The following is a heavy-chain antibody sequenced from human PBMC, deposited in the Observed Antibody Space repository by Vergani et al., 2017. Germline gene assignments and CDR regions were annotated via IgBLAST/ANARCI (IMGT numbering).Heavy chain of an antibody. V-gene: IGHV3-15*01. Sequence: EVQLVESGGGLVKPGGSLRLSCAASGFTFSNAWMSWVRQAPGKGLEWVGRIKSKTDGGTTDYAAPVKGRFTISRDDSKNTLYLQMNSLKTEDTAVYYCTRDPVSGYSSWYYYYYMDVWGKGTTVTVSS. D-gene: IGHD6-13*01. J-gene: IGHJ6*03. CDR3: TRDPVSGYSSWYYYYYMDV. CDR1: GFTFSNAW. CDR2: IKSKTDGGTT.